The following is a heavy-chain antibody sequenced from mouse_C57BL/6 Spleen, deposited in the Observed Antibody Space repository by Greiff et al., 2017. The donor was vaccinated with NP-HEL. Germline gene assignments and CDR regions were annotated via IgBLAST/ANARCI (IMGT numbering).Heavy chain of an antibody. CDR2: FYPGSGSI. Sequence: QVQLKQSGAELVKPGASVKLSCKASGYTFTEYTIHWVKQRSGQGLEWIGWFYPGSGSIKYNEKFKDKATLTADKSSSTVYMELSRLTSEDSAVYFCARHEGDGDYDYDPWFAYWGQGTLVTVSA. J-gene: IGHJ3*01. D-gene: IGHD2-4*01. V-gene: IGHV1-62-2*01. CDR3: ARHEGDGDYDYDPWFAY. CDR1: GYTFTEYT.